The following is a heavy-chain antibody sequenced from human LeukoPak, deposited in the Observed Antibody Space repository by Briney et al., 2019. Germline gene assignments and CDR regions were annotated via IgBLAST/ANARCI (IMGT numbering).Heavy chain of an antibody. D-gene: IGHD1-1*01. J-gene: IGHJ4*02. CDR2: IKSKTGGRPT. CDR3: TTVLEPLDYFDY. V-gene: IGHV3-15*01. CDR1: VFPFSNSW. Sequence: PGGSLRLSCGASVFPFSNSWMSWVRQAPGKGLEGVGRIKSKTGGRPTDYAAKVKGRFTISRDDSKNTLYLQMNSLKTEDTAVYYCTTVLEPLDYFDYWGQGTLVTVSS.